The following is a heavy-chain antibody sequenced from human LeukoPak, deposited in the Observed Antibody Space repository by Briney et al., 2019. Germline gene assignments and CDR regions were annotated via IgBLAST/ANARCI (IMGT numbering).Heavy chain of an antibody. CDR1: AFSLNAYN. CDR3: AREPTLRVGWFDP. J-gene: IGHJ5*02. D-gene: IGHD2-2*01. V-gene: IGHV3-21*01. CDR2: ISSSSSYI. Sequence: GGSLRLSCAASAFSLNAYNMNWVRQAPGKGLEWVSSISSSSSYIYYADSVKGRFTISRDNAKNSLYLQMNSLRAEDTAVYYCAREPTLRVGWFDPWGQGTLVTVSS.